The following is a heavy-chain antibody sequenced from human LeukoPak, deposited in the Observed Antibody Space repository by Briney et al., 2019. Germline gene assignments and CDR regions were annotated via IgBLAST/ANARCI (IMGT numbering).Heavy chain of an antibody. V-gene: IGHV3-43*01. CDR2: ISWDGGST. J-gene: IGHJ6*03. D-gene: IGHD6-13*01. Sequence: PGGSLRLSCAASGFTFDDYTMHWVRQAPGKGLEWVSLISWDGGSTYYADSVKGRFTISRDNSKNSLYLQMNSLRTEDTALYYCAKAAARYYYHYYMDVWGKGTTVTVSS. CDR3: AKAAARYYYHYYMDV. CDR1: GFTFDDYT.